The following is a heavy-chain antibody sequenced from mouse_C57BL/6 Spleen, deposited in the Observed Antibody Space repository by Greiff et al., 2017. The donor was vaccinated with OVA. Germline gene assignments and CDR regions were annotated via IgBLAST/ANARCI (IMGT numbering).Heavy chain of an antibody. CDR2: IYPGDGDT. CDR3: AREGTYYFDY. J-gene: IGHJ2*01. Sequence: VKLMESGPELVKPGASVKISCKASGYAFSSSWMNWVKQRPGKGLEWIGRIYPGDGDTNYNGKFKGKATLTADKSSSTAYMQLSSLTSEDSAVYFCAREGTYYFDYWGQGTTLTVSS. D-gene: IGHD3-3*01. CDR1: GYAFSSSW. V-gene: IGHV1-82*01.